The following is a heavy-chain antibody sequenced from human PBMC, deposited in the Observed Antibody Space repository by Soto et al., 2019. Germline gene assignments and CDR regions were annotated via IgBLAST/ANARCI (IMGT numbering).Heavy chain of an antibody. CDR3: AKRLYEDCSSTSCSGGWFDP. Sequence: GGSLRLSCAASGFTFSSYAMSWVRQAPGKGLEWVSAISGSGGSTYYADSVKGRFTISRDNSKNTLYLQMNSLRAEDTAVYYCAKRLYEDCSSTSCSGGWFDPWGQGTLVTVSS. V-gene: IGHV3-23*01. CDR1: GFTFSSYA. D-gene: IGHD2-2*01. J-gene: IGHJ5*02. CDR2: ISGSGGST.